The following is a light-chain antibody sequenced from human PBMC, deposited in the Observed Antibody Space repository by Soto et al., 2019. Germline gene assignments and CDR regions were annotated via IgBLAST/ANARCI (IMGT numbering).Light chain of an antibody. CDR1: NIGSRS. J-gene: IGLJ2*01. Sequence: SSELTQPPSVSVAPGRTARITCWGNNIGSRSVHWYQQMPGQAPLLVIYYDRDRPSGIPERFSGSNSGNTATLTINRVEAGDEASYYCQVWDSGSGHRVFGGGTKLTVL. V-gene: IGLV3-21*04. CDR2: YDR. CDR3: QVWDSGSGHRV.